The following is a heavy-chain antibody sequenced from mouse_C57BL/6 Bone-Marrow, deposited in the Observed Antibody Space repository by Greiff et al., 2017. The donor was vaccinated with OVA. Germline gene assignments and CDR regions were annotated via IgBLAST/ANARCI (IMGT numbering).Heavy chain of an antibody. V-gene: IGHV1-54*01. CDR2: INPGSGGT. CDR3: ASRRNSNYASWFAY. CDR1: GYAFTNYL. D-gene: IGHD2-5*01. Sequence: QVQLQQSGAELVRPGTSVKVSCKASGYAFTNYLIEWVKQRPGQGLEWIGVINPGSGGTNYNEKFKGKATLTADKSSSTAYMQLSSLTSVESAVYFCASRRNSNYASWFAYWGQGTLVTVSA. J-gene: IGHJ3*01.